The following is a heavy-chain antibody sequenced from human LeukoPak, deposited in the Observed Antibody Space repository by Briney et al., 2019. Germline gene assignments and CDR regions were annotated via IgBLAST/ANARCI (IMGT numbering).Heavy chain of an antibody. CDR2: ISGSGGST. CDR1: GFTFTNFA. J-gene: IGHJ4*02. Sequence: PGGSLRLSCAASGFTFTNFAMSWVRQAPGKGLEWVSAISGSGGSTYYADSVKGRFTISRDNSKNTLYLQMNSLRAEDTAVYYCAKDNADIVATITPLDYWGQGTLVTVSS. CDR3: AKDNADIVATITPLDY. V-gene: IGHV3-23*01. D-gene: IGHD5-12*01.